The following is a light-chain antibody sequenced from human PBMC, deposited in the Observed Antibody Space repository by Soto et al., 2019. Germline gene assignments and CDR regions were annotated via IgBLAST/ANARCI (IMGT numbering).Light chain of an antibody. CDR1: SSDVGVYNY. J-gene: IGLJ1*01. V-gene: IGLV2-11*01. Sequence: QSALTQPASVSGSPGQSITISCTGTSSDVGVYNYVSWYQQYPGKAPKIMIYDVSKRPSGVPDRFSGSKSDNTASLTISGLQAEDEADYYCCSYAGSYTFVFGIGTKVTV. CDR2: DVS. CDR3: CSYAGSYTFV.